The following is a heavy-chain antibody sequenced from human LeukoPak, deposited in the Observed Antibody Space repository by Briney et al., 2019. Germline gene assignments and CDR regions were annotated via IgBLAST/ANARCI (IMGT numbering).Heavy chain of an antibody. V-gene: IGHV1-2*02. CDR2: INPNSGGT. J-gene: IGHJ4*02. CDR1: GYTFTGYY. CDR3: ARDLWIQLWFRYFDY. D-gene: IGHD5-18*01. Sequence: GASVKVSCKASGYTFTGYYTHWVRQAPGQGLEWMGWINPNSGGTNYAQKFQGRVTMTRDTSISTAYMELSRLRSDDTAVYYCARDLWIQLWFRYFDYWGQGTLVTVSS.